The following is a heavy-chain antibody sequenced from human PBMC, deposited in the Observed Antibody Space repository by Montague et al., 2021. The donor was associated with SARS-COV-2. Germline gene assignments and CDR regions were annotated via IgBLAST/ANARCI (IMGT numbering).Heavy chain of an antibody. D-gene: IGHD3-3*01. Sequence: SETLSLTCSVSGGSISSYYWSWIRLPPGKPLEWLGYIYYTGDTTXXPSPTSRVTISVDTSKSQFSLRLTSVTAADTAVYFCARFWSGYVDKWSQGTLVTVSS. CDR2: IYYTGDT. CDR3: ARFWSGYVDK. J-gene: IGHJ4*02. V-gene: IGHV4-59*01. CDR1: GGSISSYY.